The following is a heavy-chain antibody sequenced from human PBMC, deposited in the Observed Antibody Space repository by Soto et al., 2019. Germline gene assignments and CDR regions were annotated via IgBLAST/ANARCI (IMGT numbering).Heavy chain of an antibody. CDR1: GGSFSGYY. D-gene: IGHD4-17*01. CDR3: ARAGLYGDYVPSYYYYMDV. Sequence: SETLSLTCAVYGGSFSGYYWSWIRQPPGKGLEWIGEINHSGSTNYNPSLKSRVTISVDTSKNQFSLKLSSVTAADTAVYYCARAGLYGDYVPSYYYYMDVWGKGTTVTVSS. CDR2: INHSGST. V-gene: IGHV4-34*01. J-gene: IGHJ6*03.